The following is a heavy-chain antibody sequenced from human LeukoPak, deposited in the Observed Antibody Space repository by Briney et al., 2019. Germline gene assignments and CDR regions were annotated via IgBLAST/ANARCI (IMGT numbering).Heavy chain of an antibody. D-gene: IGHD4-17*01. Sequence: ASVKVSCQASGYTFTSYGISWVRQAPGQGLEWMGWINAYNGKTKYAQKLQGRVTMTKDTSTSTAYMELRSLRSDDTAVYYCARTTVTTFSDAFDIWGQGTMVTVSS. V-gene: IGHV1-18*01. CDR1: GYTFTSYG. CDR3: ARTTVTTFSDAFDI. J-gene: IGHJ3*02. CDR2: INAYNGKT.